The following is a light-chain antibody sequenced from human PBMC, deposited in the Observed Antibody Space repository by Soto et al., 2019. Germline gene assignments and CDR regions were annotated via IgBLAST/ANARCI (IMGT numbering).Light chain of an antibody. CDR1: QSISGY. CDR3: QQRNYWQVT. J-gene: IGKJ5*01. CDR2: DVS. V-gene: IGKV3-11*01. Sequence: EIVLTHSPVTLSLSPWERATLSCRASQSISGYLAWYQQKPGQAPRLLIYDVSNRATGIPARFSGSGSGTDFTLTISSLEPEDFAIYYCQQRNYWQVTFGQGTRLEIK.